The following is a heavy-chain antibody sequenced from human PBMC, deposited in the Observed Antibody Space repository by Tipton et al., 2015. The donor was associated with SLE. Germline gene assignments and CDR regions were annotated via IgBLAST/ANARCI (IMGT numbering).Heavy chain of an antibody. CDR2: IYYSGST. CDR1: GGSISSSSYY. CDR3: ARLGYYDSSAGC. V-gene: IGHV4-39*01. J-gene: IGHJ4*02. Sequence: LRLSCTVSGGSISSSSYYWGWIRQPPGKGLEWIGSIYYSGSTYYNPSLKSRVTMSVDTSKNQFSLNLSSVTAAGTAVYYCARLGYYDSSAGCWGQGTLVTVSS. D-gene: IGHD3-22*01.